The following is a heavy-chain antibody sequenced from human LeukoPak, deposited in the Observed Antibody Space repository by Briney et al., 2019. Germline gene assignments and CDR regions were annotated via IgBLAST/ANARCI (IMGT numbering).Heavy chain of an antibody. CDR1: GFTFSNYA. D-gene: IGHD6-19*01. J-gene: IGHJ4*02. Sequence: PGGSLRLSCAASGFTFSNYAMSWVRQAPGKGLEWVSAISGSGGNSYYADSVKGQFTISRDNSKNTLYLQMNSLRAEDTAVYYCARVSAVAPPAWGQGTLVTVSS. V-gene: IGHV3-23*01. CDR3: ARVSAVAPPA. CDR2: ISGSGGNS.